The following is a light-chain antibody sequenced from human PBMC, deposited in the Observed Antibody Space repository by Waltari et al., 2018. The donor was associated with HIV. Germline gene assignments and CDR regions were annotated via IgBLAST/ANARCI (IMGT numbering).Light chain of an antibody. V-gene: IGLV1-47*01. CDR3: AAWDDSLSAVL. CDR2: RGN. CDR1: SSNIGNNY. Sequence: QSVLTQPPSASGTPGQRVTISCSGGSSNIGNNYVYWYQQVSGTAPKLRIYRGNQPPEGVPDRFSGSKSGTSASRAISVLRSEDEADYFCAAWDDSLSAVLFGGGTKLTAL. J-gene: IGLJ3*02.